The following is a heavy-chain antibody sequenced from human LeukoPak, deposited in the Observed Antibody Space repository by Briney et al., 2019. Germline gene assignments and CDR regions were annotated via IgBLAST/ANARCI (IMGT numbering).Heavy chain of an antibody. CDR1: GGSLSNNA. D-gene: IGHD5-24*01. CDR2: IVPSSGGT. V-gene: IGHV1-46*01. CDR3: ARDYRRDGYNRGVDH. J-gene: IGHJ4*02. Sequence: ASVKVSCKASGGSLSNNAFTWVRQAPGQGLEWMGMIVPSSGGTAYAQKFQGKFTMTRDTSTSTVYMELNSLTSDDTAVYSCARDYRRDGYNRGVDHWGQGTLVTVSS.